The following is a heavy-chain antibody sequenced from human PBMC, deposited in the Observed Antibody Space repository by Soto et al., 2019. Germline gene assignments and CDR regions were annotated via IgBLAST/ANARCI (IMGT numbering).Heavy chain of an antibody. V-gene: IGHV1-24*01. J-gene: IGHJ3*02. Sequence: ASVKVSCKVSGYTLTELSMHWVRQAPGKGLEWMGGFDPEDGETIYAQKFQGRVTMTEDTSTDTAYMELSSLRSEDTAVYYCATVISSSPDLYDAFDIWGQGTMVTVSS. CDR1: GYTLTELS. D-gene: IGHD6-6*01. CDR3: ATVISSSPDLYDAFDI. CDR2: FDPEDGET.